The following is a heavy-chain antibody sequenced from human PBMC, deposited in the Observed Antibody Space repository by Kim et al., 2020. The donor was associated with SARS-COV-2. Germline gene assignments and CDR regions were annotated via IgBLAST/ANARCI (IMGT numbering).Heavy chain of an antibody. V-gene: IGHV3-30*18. CDR2: ISYDGSNK. CDR3: AKVFSGYENYYYYGLDV. CDR1: GFTFSSYG. J-gene: IGHJ6*01. D-gene: IGHD5-12*01. Sequence: GGSLRLSCAASGFTFSSYGMHWVRQAPGKGLEWVALISYDGSNKYYADSVKGRFTISRDNSKNTLYLQMNSLRAEDMAVYYCAKVFSGYENYYYYGLDV.